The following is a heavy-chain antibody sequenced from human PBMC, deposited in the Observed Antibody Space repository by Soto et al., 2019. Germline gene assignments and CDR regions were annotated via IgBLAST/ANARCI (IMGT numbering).Heavy chain of an antibody. CDR1: GFTFGDYA. CDR3: TRDPSPYIAAAPSDYYYGMDV. V-gene: IGHV3-49*04. J-gene: IGHJ6*02. CDR2: IRSKAYGGTT. Sequence: GGSLRLSCTASGFTFGDYAMSWVRQAPGKGLEWVGFIRSKAYGGTTEYAASVKGRFTISRDDSKSIAYLQMNSLKTEDTAVYYCTRDPSPYIAAAPSDYYYGMDVWGQGTTV. D-gene: IGHD6-13*01.